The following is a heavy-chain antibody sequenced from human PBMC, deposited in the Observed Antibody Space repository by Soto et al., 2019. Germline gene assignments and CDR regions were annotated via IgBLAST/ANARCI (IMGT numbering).Heavy chain of an antibody. V-gene: IGHV4-59*01. CDR2: IYYSGST. CDR3: ARPHGGSSGWDNWFDP. Sequence: QVQLQESGPGLVKPSETLSLTCTVSGGSISSYYWSWIRQPPGKGLEWIGYIYYSGSTNYNPSLKRRVTISVATSKNQFSLKLSSVTAADTAVYYCARPHGGSSGWDNWFDPWGQGTLVTVSS. J-gene: IGHJ5*02. CDR1: GGSISSYY. D-gene: IGHD6-25*01.